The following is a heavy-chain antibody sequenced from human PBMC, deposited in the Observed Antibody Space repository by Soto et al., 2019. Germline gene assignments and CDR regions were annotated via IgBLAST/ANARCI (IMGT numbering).Heavy chain of an antibody. V-gene: IGHV1-18*01. CDR3: ARPSGWELPFDY. D-gene: IGHD1-7*01. Sequence: ASVKVSCKTSGYNFTNFGISWVRQAPGQGLEWMGWISAYNGDTKYAQKVRDRVTLTTDTSTTTAYMELRSLTFEDTAIYYCARPSGWELPFDYWGQGTQVTVSS. CDR2: ISAYNGDT. J-gene: IGHJ4*02. CDR1: GYNFTNFG.